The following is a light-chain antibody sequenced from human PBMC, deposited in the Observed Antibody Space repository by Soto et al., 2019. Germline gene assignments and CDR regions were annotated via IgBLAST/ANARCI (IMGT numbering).Light chain of an antibody. CDR3: SSYAGSNNLGV. V-gene: IGLV2-8*01. Sequence: QSALTQPPSASGSPGQSVTISCTGTSSDVGGYNYVSWYQHHPGKAPKLMIYEVSKRPSGVPDRFSGSKSGNTASLTVSGLQAEYEADYYCSSYAGSNNLGVFGGGTKLT. J-gene: IGLJ2*01. CDR1: SSDVGGYNY. CDR2: EVS.